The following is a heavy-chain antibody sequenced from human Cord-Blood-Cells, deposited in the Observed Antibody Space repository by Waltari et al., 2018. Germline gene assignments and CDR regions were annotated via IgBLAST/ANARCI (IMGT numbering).Heavy chain of an antibody. V-gene: IGHV2-26*01. CDR2: IFSNDEK. CDR3: ARGTAYYDILTGYTYYYYYMDV. J-gene: IGHJ6*03. CDR1: GFSLSNARMG. D-gene: IGHD3-9*01. Sequence: QVTLKESGPVLVKPTETLTLTCTVSGFSLSNARMGVSWIRQPPGKAMDWLAHIFSNDEKSYSTSLKSRLTISKDTSKSQVVLTMTNMDPVDTATYYCARGTAYYDILTGYTYYYYYMDVWGKGTTVTVSS.